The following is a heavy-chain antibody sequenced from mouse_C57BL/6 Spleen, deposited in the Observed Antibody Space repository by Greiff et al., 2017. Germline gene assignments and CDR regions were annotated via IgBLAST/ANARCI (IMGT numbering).Heavy chain of an antibody. D-gene: IGHD1-1*01. Sequence: QVQLQQSGAELARPGASVTLSCKASGYTFTDYEMHWVKQTPVHGLEWIGAIDPETGGTAYNQKFKGKAILTADKSSSTAYMELRSLTSEDSAVYYCTRDGGNYFDYWGQGTTLTVSS. CDR1: GYTFTDYE. CDR2: IDPETGGT. CDR3: TRDGGNYFDY. J-gene: IGHJ2*01. V-gene: IGHV1-15*01.